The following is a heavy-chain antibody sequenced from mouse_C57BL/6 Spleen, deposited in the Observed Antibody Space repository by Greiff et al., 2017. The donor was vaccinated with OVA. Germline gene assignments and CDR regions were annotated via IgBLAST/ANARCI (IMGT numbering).Heavy chain of an antibody. J-gene: IGHJ1*03. CDR2: ISSGGSYT. Sequence: DVMLVESGGDLVKPGGSLKLSCAASGFTFSSYGMSWVRQTPDKRLEWVATISSGGSYTYYPDSVKGRFTISRDNAKNTLYLQMSSLKSEDTAMYYCARLDGNYWYFDVWGTGTTVTVSS. V-gene: IGHV5-6*02. D-gene: IGHD2-1*01. CDR3: ARLDGNYWYFDV. CDR1: GFTFSSYG.